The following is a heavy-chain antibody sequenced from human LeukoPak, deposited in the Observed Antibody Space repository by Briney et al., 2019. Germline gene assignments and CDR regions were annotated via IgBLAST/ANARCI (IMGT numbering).Heavy chain of an antibody. CDR3: ARGLQLFDP. V-gene: IGHV4-59*01. D-gene: IGHD1-1*01. CDR1: GGSISSYY. Sequence: KPSETLSLTCTVSGGSISSYYWSWIRQPPGKGLEWIGYIYYSGSTNYNPSLKSRVTISVDTSKNQFSLKLSSVTAADTAVYYCARGLQLFDPWGQGTLVTVSS. CDR2: IYYSGST. J-gene: IGHJ5*02.